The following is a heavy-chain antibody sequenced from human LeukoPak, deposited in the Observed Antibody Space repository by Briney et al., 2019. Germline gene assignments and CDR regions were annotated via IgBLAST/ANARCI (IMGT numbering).Heavy chain of an antibody. CDR3: ARGFYWYGSGSYYSLRY. Sequence: GESLKISCKGSGYSFTSYWIGWVRHMHGKGLEWMGIIYPGDSDTRYSPSFQGQVTISADKSISTAYLQWSSLKASDTAMYYCARGFYWYGSGSYYSLRYWGQGTLVTVSS. CDR2: IYPGDSDT. J-gene: IGHJ4*02. CDR1: GYSFTSYW. V-gene: IGHV5-51*01. D-gene: IGHD3-10*01.